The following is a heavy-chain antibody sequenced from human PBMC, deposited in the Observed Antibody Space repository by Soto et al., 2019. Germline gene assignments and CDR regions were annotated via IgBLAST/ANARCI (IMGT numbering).Heavy chain of an antibody. CDR1: GFTISSYG. V-gene: IGHV3-33*01. J-gene: IGHJ4*02. D-gene: IGHD2-15*01. CDR3: ARDSYLYCSGGSCFPAYYFDY. CDR2: IWYDGSNK. Sequence: GGSLRLSCAASGFTISSYGMHWVRQAPGKGLEWVAVIWYDGSNKYYADSVKGRFTISRDNSKNTLYLQMNSLRAEDTAVYYCARDSYLYCSGGSCFPAYYFDYWGQGTLVTVSS.